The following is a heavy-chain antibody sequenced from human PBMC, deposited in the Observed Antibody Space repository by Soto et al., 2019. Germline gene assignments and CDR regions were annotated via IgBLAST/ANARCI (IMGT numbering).Heavy chain of an antibody. Sequence: QVQLVESGGGVVQPGRSLRLSCAASGFTFSSYAMHWVRQAPGKGLEWVALISYDRSNTYYADSVKGRFTISRDNSKNTLYPQMNSLRPEDTAIYYCVQTYDRVLLDYWSQGTLVTVSS. V-gene: IGHV3-30*03. CDR3: VQTYDRVLLDY. CDR1: GFTFSSYA. J-gene: IGHJ4*02. D-gene: IGHD2-15*01. CDR2: ISYDRSNT.